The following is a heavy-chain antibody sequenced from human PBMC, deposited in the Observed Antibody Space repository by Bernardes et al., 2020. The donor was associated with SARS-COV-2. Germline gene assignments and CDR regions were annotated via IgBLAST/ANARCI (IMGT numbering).Heavy chain of an antibody. CDR1: GILVSIYH. D-gene: IGHD6-13*01. CDR3: ATPRYHSSSWHVGPFDY. V-gene: IGHV3-66*02. CDR2: IYSGGNS. Sequence: GSLRLSCEASGILVSIYHFSWVRQAPGKGLEWLSLIYSGGNSYYADSVKGRFTMSRDTSKNTLVLQMNSLRPEDTAVYYCATPRYHSSSWHVGPFDYWGQGTLVTVSS. J-gene: IGHJ4*02.